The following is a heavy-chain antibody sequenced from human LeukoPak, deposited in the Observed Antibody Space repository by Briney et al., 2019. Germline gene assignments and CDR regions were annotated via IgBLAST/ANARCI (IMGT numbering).Heavy chain of an antibody. CDR1: GFTFSSYG. D-gene: IGHD5-24*01. V-gene: IGHV3-30*18. CDR2: ISYDGSNK. CDR3: AKDRRLGMAIIMGEFDY. J-gene: IGHJ4*02. Sequence: GGSLRLSCAASGFTFSSYGMHWVRQAPGKGLEWVAVISYDGSNKYYADSVKGRFTISRDNSKNTLYLQMNSLRAEDTAVYYCAKDRRLGMAIIMGEFDYWGLGTLVTVSS.